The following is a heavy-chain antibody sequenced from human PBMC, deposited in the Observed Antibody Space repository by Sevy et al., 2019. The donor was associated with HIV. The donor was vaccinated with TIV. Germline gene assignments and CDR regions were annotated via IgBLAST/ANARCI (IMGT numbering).Heavy chain of an antibody. V-gene: IGHV3-23*01. CDR1: GFTFSSYA. CDR3: AKDSVTTWYRNWFDP. CDR2: ISGSGGST. D-gene: IGHD4-4*01. J-gene: IGHJ5*02. Sequence: GGSLRLSCAASGFTFSSYAMSGVRQAPWKGLEWVSAISGSGGSTYYADSVKGRFTISRDNSKNTLYLQMNSLRAEDTAVYYCAKDSVTTWYRNWFDPWGQGTLVTVSS.